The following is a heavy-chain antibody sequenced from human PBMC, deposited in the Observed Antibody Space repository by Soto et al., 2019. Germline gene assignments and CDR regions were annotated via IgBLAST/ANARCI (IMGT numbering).Heavy chain of an antibody. CDR2: ISYDGSNK. V-gene: IGHV3-30*18. CDR1: GFTFSSYG. J-gene: IGHJ4*02. CDR3: AKGPGGGGTTREDDY. D-gene: IGHD1-1*01. Sequence: QVQLVESGGGVVQPGRSLRLSCAASGFTFSSYGMHWVRQAPGKGLEWVAVISYDGSNKYYADSVKGRFTISRDNSKNTLYLQMNSLRAEDTAVYYCAKGPGGGGTTREDDYWGQGTLVTVSS.